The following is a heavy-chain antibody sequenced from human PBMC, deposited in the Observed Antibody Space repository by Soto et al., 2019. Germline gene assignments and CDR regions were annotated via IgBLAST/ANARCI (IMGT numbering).Heavy chain of an antibody. Sequence: SVKVSCKASGGTFSSYAISWVRQAPGQGLEWMGGIIPIFGTANYAQKFQGRVTITADESTSTAYIELSSLRSEDTAVYYCARGQRRYSSSWTYYHYYMAVWGKGTTVTVS. V-gene: IGHV1-69*13. CDR1: GGTFSSYA. J-gene: IGHJ6*03. CDR2: IIPIFGTA. CDR3: ARGQRRYSSSWTYYHYYMAV. D-gene: IGHD6-13*01.